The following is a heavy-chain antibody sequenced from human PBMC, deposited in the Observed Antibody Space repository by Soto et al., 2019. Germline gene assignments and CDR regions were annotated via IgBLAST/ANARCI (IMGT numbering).Heavy chain of an antibody. J-gene: IGHJ5*02. D-gene: IGHD6-19*01. CDR3: ARVSSGWYDYLNWFDP. V-gene: IGHV1-2*02. CDR2: INPNSGGT. Sequence: ASVKVSCKASGYTFTGYYMHWVRQAPGQGLEWMGWINPNSGGTNYAQKLQGRVNMTTDTSTSTAYMELRSLRSDDTAVYYCARVSSGWYDYLNWFDPWGQGTLVTV. CDR1: GYTFTGYY.